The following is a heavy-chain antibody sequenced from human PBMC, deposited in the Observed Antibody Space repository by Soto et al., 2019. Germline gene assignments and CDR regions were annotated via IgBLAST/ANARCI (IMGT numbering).Heavy chain of an antibody. CDR2: IYHSGST. J-gene: IGHJ5*02. CDR3: ARVPDR. CDR1: GGSISRGGYS. Sequence: TLYLTCAVSGGSISRGGYSWSWIRQPPGKGLEWIGYIYHSGSTYYNPSLKSRVTISVDRSKNQFSLKLSSVTAADTAVYYCARVPDRWGQGTLVTVSS. D-gene: IGHD2-2*01. V-gene: IGHV4-30-2*01.